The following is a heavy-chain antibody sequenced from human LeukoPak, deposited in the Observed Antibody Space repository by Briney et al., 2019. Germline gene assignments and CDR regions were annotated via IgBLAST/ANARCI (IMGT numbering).Heavy chain of an antibody. CDR1: GGSISSSSYY. J-gene: IGHJ4*02. CDR3: ARAVSVVAATLFDY. D-gene: IGHD2-15*01. Sequence: PSETLSLTCTVSGGSISSSSYYWGWIRQPPGKGLEWIGSIYYSGSTYYNPSLKSRVTISVDTSKNQFSLKLSSVTAADTAVYYCARAVSVVAATLFDYWGQGTLVTVSS. CDR2: IYYSGST. V-gene: IGHV4-39*07.